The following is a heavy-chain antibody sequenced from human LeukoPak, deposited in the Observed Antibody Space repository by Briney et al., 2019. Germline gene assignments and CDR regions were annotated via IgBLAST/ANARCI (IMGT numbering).Heavy chain of an antibody. CDR2: INHSGST. J-gene: IGHJ6*03. D-gene: IGHD2-21*01. CDR1: GGSFSGYY. V-gene: IGHV4-34*01. CDR3: ARELVSYCGGDCYYYYYYMDV. Sequence: SETLSLTCAVYGGSFSGYYWSWIHQPPGKGLEWIGEINHSGSTNYNPSLKSRVTISVDTSKNQFSLKLSSVTAADTAVYYCARELVSYCGGDCYYYYYYMDVWGKGTTVTVSS.